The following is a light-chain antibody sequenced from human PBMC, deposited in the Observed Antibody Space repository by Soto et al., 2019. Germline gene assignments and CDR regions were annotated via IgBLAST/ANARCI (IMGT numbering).Light chain of an antibody. CDR3: QLYGSSPPFT. V-gene: IGKV3-20*01. CDR2: GAS. Sequence: EIVLTQSPGTLSLSPGDRATLSCRASQSISNNYLAWYQQKPGQATRLLIYGASMRATGIPDRLSGSGSGTDFTLTISRLEPEDFAVYYCQLYGSSPPFTFGPGTKVDIK. CDR1: QSISNNY. J-gene: IGKJ3*01.